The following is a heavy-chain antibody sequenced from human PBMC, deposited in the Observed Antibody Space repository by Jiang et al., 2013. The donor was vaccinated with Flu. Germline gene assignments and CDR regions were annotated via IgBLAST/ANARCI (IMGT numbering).Heavy chain of an antibody. CDR3: ARNSGDYWNYFDY. D-gene: IGHD1-26*01. Sequence: EVQLVESGAEVKKPGESLKISCKVSGYRFSNYWIGWVRQMPGKGPEWMGIIYPGDSDTRYSPSFQGQVTISADESMSTAYLYWSSLKASDTAIYYCARNSGDYWNYFDYWAREPWSPSPQ. CDR1: GYRFSNYW. J-gene: IGHJ4*02. V-gene: IGHV5-51*01. CDR2: IYPGDSDT.